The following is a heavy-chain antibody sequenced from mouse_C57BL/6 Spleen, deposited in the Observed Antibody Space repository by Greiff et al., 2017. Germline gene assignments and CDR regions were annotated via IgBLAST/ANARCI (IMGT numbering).Heavy chain of an antibody. D-gene: IGHD2-3*01. Sequence: QVQLKQPGAELVKPGASVKLSCKASGYTFTSYWMHWVKQRPGQGLEWIGMIHPNSGSTNYNEKFKSKATLTVDKSSSTAYMQLSSLTSEDSAVYYCAREGIYDGYYWFAYWGQGTLVTVSA. CDR2: IHPNSGST. CDR3: AREGIYDGYYWFAY. CDR1: GYTFTSYW. V-gene: IGHV1-64*01. J-gene: IGHJ3*01.